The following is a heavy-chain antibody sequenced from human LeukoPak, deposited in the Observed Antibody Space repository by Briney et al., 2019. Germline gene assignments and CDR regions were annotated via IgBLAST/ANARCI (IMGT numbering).Heavy chain of an antibody. CDR1: GFTFSRYT. V-gene: IGHV3-30-3*01. J-gene: IGHJ4*02. Sequence: GGSLRLSCAASGFTFSRYTMHWVRQAPGKGLEWVAIISYDGSNKYYADSVKGRFTISRDNSKNTLYLQVDSLRAEDTAVYYCARDLQAMGPLDYWGQGTLVTVSS. CDR3: ARDLQAMGPLDY. D-gene: IGHD5-18*01. CDR2: ISYDGSNK.